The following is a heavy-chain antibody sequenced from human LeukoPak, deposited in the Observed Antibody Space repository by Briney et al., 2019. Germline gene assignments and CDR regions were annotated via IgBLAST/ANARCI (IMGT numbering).Heavy chain of an antibody. CDR1: GFTFSSYE. J-gene: IGHJ4*02. Sequence: PGGSLRLSCAASGFTFSSYEMNWVRQAPGKGLEWVSYISSSGSTIYYADSVKGRFTISRDNAKNSLYLQMNSLRAEDTAVYYCARGRTTVADYWGQGTLVTVSS. V-gene: IGHV3-48*03. D-gene: IGHD4-23*01. CDR3: ARGRTTVADY. CDR2: ISSSGSTI.